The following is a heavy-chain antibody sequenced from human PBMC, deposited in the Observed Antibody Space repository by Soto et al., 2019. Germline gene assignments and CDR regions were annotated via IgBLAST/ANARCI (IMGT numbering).Heavy chain of an antibody. V-gene: IGHV4-28*01. J-gene: IGHJ5*02. Sequence: QVQLQESGPGLVKPSDTLSLTCAVSGYSISSSNWWGWIRQPPGKGLEWIGHIYFSESTHYNPSLKSRVTMSVDWSKNQFSLRLSSVTAVDTAVYYCARMGYSSGWYWSWFDPWGQGTLVTVSP. CDR1: GYSISSSNW. CDR2: IYFSEST. CDR3: ARMGYSSGWYWSWFDP. D-gene: IGHD6-19*01.